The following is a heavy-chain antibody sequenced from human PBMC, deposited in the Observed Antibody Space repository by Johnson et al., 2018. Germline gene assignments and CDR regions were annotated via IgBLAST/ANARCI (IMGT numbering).Heavy chain of an antibody. CDR2: IYPSDSDI. CDR1: GYNFINYW. J-gene: IGHJ1*01. CDR3: ARQWADRSGYYKIFQH. D-gene: IGHD3-22*01. V-gene: IGHV5-51*01. Sequence: VQLVESGAEVKKPGESLKISCKGSGYNFINYWIAWVRQMPGKGLEWMGIIYPSDSDIKYSPSFQGQVTISADKSNSTAYLQWGSLKASDTAMYYCARQWADRSGYYKIFQHGGQGTLVTVSS.